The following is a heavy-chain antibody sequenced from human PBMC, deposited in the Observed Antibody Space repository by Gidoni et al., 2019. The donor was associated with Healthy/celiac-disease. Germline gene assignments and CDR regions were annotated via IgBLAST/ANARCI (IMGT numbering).Heavy chain of an antibody. CDR2: IWYDGSNK. CDR3: AREAYYYDSSGYWVFDY. V-gene: IGHV3-33*01. CDR1: GCTFRSYG. Sequence: QVQLVESGGGVVQPGRSLRLCCAASGCTFRSYGMHWVRQAPGKGLEWVAVIWYDGSNKYSADSVKGRFTISRDNSKNTLYLQMNSLRAEDTAVYYCAREAYYYDSSGYWVFDYWGQGTLVTVSS. J-gene: IGHJ4*02. D-gene: IGHD3-22*01.